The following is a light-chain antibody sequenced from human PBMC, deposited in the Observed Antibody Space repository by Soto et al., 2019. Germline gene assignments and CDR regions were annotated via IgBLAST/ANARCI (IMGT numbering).Light chain of an antibody. V-gene: IGLV3-21*02. J-gene: IGLJ3*02. CDR1: NIGSKR. CDR2: DDS. CDR3: QVWDRSSDHRV. Sequence: SYELTQPPSVSVAPGQTARITCGGNNIGSKRVHWYQQKPGQAPVLVVHDDSDRPSGIPERLSGSNSGNTATLSISRVEAGDEADYYCQVWDRSSDHRVFGGGTNSPS.